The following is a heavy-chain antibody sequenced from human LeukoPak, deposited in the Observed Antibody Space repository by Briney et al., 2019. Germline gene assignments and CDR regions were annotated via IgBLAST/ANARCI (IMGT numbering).Heavy chain of an antibody. J-gene: IGHJ4*02. V-gene: IGHV3-66*02. CDR1: GFTTNY. D-gene: IGHD3-3*01. Sequence: TGGSLRLSCAVSGFTTNYMSWVRQAPGKGLEWVSVIYSGDTTYYADSVRGRFTISRDISKNTLYHQMNSLRPEDTAVYHCARDLWDATGYWGQGTLVTVSS. CDR2: IYSGDTT. CDR3: ARDLWDATGY.